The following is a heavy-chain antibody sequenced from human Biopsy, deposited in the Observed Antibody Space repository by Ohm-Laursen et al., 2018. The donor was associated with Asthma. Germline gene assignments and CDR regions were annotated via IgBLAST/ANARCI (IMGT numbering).Heavy chain of an antibody. V-gene: IGHV4-59*01. CDR1: LGSINDYY. D-gene: IGHD6-13*01. J-gene: IGHJ4*02. Sequence: GILSLTCAVSLGSINDYYWNWIRQFPGKGLEWIGYVHSTGSTRFNPPLKSRLTISVDTSVDQVSLKLTSVTAADTAVYYCARATSTWSQSGPHYFDHWGQGTLVTVSS. CDR2: VHSTGST. CDR3: ARATSTWSQSGPHYFDH.